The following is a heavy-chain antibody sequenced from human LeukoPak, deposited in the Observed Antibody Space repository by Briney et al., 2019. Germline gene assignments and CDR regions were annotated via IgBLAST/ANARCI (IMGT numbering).Heavy chain of an antibody. CDR2: ILPGNSDT. Sequence: GXSLKISCKGSGYRFSNYWIGWVRQMPGKGLEGVGIILPGNSDTRYSPSFQGQVTMSAHKSISTAYLQSSSLKAADTTMYYCARQYYDILTDPNYFDSWGQGTLVTVSS. CDR1: GYRFSNYW. D-gene: IGHD3-9*01. V-gene: IGHV5-51*01. J-gene: IGHJ4*02. CDR3: ARQYYDILTDPNYFDS.